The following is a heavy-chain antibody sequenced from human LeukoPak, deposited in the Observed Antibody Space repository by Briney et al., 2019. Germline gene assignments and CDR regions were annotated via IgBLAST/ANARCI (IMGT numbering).Heavy chain of an antibody. J-gene: IGHJ5*02. D-gene: IGHD6-13*01. CDR1: GGSISSGNW. CDR3: ARQAGAAAVNWFDP. CDR2: IYHSGST. Sequence: SGTLSLTCAVSGGSISSGNWWSWVRQPPGKGLEWIGQIYHSGSTNYNPSLKSRVTISVEKSKNQFSLNLTSVTAADTAVYYCARQAGAAAVNWFDPWGQGTLVTVSS. V-gene: IGHV4-4*02.